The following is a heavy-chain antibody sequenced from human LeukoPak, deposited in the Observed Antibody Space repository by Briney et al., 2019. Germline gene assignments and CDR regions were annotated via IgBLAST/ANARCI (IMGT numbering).Heavy chain of an antibody. CDR2: ISGSGGST. CDR3: AKTCSPVTSLDSFDY. V-gene: IGHV3-23*01. CDR1: GFTFSSYA. D-gene: IGHD4-17*01. J-gene: IGHJ4*02. Sequence: GGSLRLSCAASGFTFSSYAMSWVRQAPGKGLEWVSAISGSGGSTYYADSVKGRFTISRDNSKNTLHLQMNSLRAEDTAVYYCAKTCSPVTSLDSFDYWGQGTLVTVSS.